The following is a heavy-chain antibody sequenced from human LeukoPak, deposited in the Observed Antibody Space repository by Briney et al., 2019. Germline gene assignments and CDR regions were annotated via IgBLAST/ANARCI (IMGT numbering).Heavy chain of an antibody. CDR3: ARIGGDRDPFDY. D-gene: IGHD2-21*02. CDR1: GFTFSNYG. Sequence: SGGSLRLSCAASGFTFSNYGVHWVRQAPGKGLEWVAVIRYDRSTKYYADSVKGRFTISRDNSKNTVYLEMNSLRAEDTAVYYCARIGGDRDPFDYWGQGTLVTVSS. CDR2: IRYDRSTK. V-gene: IGHV3-33*01. J-gene: IGHJ4*02.